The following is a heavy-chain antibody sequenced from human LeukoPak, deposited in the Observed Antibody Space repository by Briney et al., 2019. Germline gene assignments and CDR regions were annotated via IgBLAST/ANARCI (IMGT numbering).Heavy chain of an antibody. D-gene: IGHD6-19*01. J-gene: IGHJ4*02. V-gene: IGHV3-7*04. CDR2: IKQDGSEE. Sequence: PGGSLRLFCVASGFNFNIYCMSWVRQAPGKGLEWVATIKQDGSEEFYGDSVKGRFTIFRDNSKKSVHLQMNSLRVEDTAVYYCAGGGIAVAANYWGQGTLVTVSS. CDR1: GFNFNIYC. CDR3: AGGGIAVAANY.